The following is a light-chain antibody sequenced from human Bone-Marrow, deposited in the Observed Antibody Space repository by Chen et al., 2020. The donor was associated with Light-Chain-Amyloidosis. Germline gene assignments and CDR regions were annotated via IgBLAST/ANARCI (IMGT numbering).Light chain of an antibody. J-gene: IGLJ1*01. Sequence: QPALTQPASVSGSPGQSITCSCTGTSSEDGDDNHGSWYQQHPDKVPKLMIYEVTNPPPWVPVRFSGSKTDDTASLSISEPQTEAEDDYFCSSYTSTNALVFGSGTRVTVL. CDR3: SSYTSTNALV. V-gene: IGLV2-14*01. CDR1: SSEDGDDNH. CDR2: EVT.